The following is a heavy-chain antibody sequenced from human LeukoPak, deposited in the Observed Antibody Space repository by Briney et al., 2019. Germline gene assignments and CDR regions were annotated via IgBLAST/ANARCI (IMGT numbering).Heavy chain of an antibody. CDR1: GGSVSTYY. Sequence: SETLSLTCTVSGGSVSTYYWNWIRQPPGKGLEWIGYFYNSGSTNYNPSLKSRLTISVDTSNNQFSLKLSSVTAADTAVYYYASTSGYCSGGNCYSAFDYWGQGTLVTVSS. CDR3: ASTSGYCSGGNCYSAFDY. V-gene: IGHV4-59*02. J-gene: IGHJ4*02. CDR2: FYNSGST. D-gene: IGHD2-15*01.